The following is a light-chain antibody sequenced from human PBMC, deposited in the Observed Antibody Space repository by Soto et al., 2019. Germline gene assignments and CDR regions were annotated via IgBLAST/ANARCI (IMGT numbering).Light chain of an antibody. Sequence: EIVLTQSPGTLSLSPGERATLSCRASQSVSSSYLAWYQQKPGQAPRLLIYGASSRATGIPDRFSGSGSGTEFTLTIRRLEPEDFAVYYCQQYGSSPGTFGQGTKVEIK. V-gene: IGKV3-20*01. J-gene: IGKJ1*01. CDR1: QSVSSSY. CDR3: QQYGSSPGT. CDR2: GAS.